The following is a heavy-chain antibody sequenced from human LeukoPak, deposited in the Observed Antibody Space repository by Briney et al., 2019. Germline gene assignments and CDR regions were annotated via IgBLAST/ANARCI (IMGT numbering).Heavy chain of an antibody. D-gene: IGHD6-19*01. CDR2: IWYDGSNK. Sequence: PGGSLRLSCAASGFTFSDYGMHWVRQAPDKGLEWVAIIWYDGSNKYYADSVKGRFTISRDNSKNTLYLQMNSLRAEDTAIYYCARDGAYRPGWYYCENWGQGTLVTVSS. V-gene: IGHV3-33*01. J-gene: IGHJ4*02. CDR3: ARDGAYRPGWYYCEN. CDR1: GFTFSDYG.